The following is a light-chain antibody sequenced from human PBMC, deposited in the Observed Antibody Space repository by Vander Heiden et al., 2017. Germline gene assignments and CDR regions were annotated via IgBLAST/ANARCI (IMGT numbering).Light chain of an antibody. CDR3: SSFAGSNTWV. Sequence: QSALTQPPSASGSPGQSVTISCTGSSSDVGGRDRVSWYQQYPGKAPKLLIFEVNKRPSGVPDRFSGSKSGNTASLTVSGLQAEDEADYYCSSFAGSNTWVFGGGTKLTGL. CDR2: EVN. V-gene: IGLV2-8*01. CDR1: SSDVGGRDR. J-gene: IGLJ3*02.